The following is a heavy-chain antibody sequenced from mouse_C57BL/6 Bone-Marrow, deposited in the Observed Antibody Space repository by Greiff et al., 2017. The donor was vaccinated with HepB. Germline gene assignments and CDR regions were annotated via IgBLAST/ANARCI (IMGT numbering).Heavy chain of an antibody. CDR1: GYTFTDYY. CDR2: INPYNGGT. Sequence: EVQLQESGPVLVKPGASVKMSCKASGYTFTDYYMNWVKQSHGKSLEWIGVINPYNGGTSYNQKFKGKATLTVDKSSSTAYMELNSLTSEDSAVYYCARSWDAGGYWGQGTTLTVSS. CDR3: ARSWDAGGY. D-gene: IGHD4-1*01. J-gene: IGHJ2*01. V-gene: IGHV1-19*01.